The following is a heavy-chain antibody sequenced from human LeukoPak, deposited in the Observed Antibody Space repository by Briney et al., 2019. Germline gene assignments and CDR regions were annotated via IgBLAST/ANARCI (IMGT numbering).Heavy chain of an antibody. J-gene: IGHJ4*02. D-gene: IGHD2-2*01. CDR3: ARDPLGYCSSTSCFDYFDY. CDR1: GFTFDDYG. Sequence: GGXLRLSCAASGFTFDDYGMSWVRQAPGKGLEWVSGINWNGGSTVYADSVKGGFTISRDKAENSLYLQMNSLRAEDTALYYCARDPLGYCSSTSCFDYFDYWGQGTLVTVSS. V-gene: IGHV3-20*04. CDR2: INWNGGST.